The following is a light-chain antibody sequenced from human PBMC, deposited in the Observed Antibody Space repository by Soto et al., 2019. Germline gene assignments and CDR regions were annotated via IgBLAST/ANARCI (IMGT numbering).Light chain of an antibody. J-gene: IGKJ1*01. CDR3: QQYNSYPRT. V-gene: IGKV1-5*03. Sequence: DIQMTQSPSTLSASVGDRVTITCRASQSISSWLAWYQQKPGTAPKLLIYKASSLESGVPSRFSGSGSGTEYTLTVSSLQPDDFPAYYCQQYNSYPRTFGQGTHVEIK. CDR2: KAS. CDR1: QSISSW.